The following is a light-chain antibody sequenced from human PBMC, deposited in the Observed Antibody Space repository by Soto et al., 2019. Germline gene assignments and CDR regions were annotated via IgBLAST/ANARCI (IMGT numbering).Light chain of an antibody. V-gene: IGKV1-39*01. Sequence: IQMTQAPSSLSASVGDIVTITCRASQSVGTFLNWYQQKPGEAPKLLIFGASNLQTGVSSRFSGRGSGTDFALTISSLQSEEFATYFCQESYSTPTFAQGTRLEIK. CDR3: QESYSTPT. CDR2: GAS. CDR1: QSVGTF. J-gene: IGKJ5*01.